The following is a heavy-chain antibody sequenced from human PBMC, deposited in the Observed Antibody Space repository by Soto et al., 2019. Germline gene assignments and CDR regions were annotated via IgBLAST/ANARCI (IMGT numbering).Heavy chain of an antibody. CDR2: INAGNGNT. CDR3: ARDDSGFSGSHYIDYFNY. Sequence: ASVKVSCKASGYTFTSYARHWVRQAPGQRLEWMGWINAGNGNTKYSQNFQGRVTITRDTSASTAYMQLSSLKSEDTAVYYCARDDSGFSGSHYIDYFNYWGQGALVTVSS. D-gene: IGHD1-26*01. J-gene: IGHJ4*02. CDR1: GYTFTSYA. V-gene: IGHV1-3*01.